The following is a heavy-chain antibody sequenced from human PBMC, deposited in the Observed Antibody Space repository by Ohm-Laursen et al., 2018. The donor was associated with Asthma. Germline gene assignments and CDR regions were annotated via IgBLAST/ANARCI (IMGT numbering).Heavy chain of an antibody. CDR1: GFPFNTSW. J-gene: IGHJ4*02. D-gene: IGHD6-19*01. Sequence: SLRLSCAASGFPFNTSWMTWVRQVPGKGLEWVANIREDGNRKGYVDSVRGRFTISRDNARNTVYLQMDSLRVEDTAVYYCARDGWGGYLDSWGQGTLVTVSS. CDR2: IREDGNRK. V-gene: IGHV3-7*01. CDR3: ARDGWGGYLDS.